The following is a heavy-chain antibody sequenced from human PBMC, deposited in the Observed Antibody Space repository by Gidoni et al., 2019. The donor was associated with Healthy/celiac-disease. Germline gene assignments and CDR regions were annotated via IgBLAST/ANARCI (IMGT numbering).Heavy chain of an antibody. V-gene: IGHV3-23*01. D-gene: IGHD2-21*01. CDR2: ISGSGGST. CDR1: GFTFSSYA. Sequence: EVQLLESGGGLVQPGGSLRLSCAASGFTFSSYAMSWVRQAPGQGLEWVSAISGSGGSTSYADSVKGRFTISRDNSKNTLYLQMNSLRAEDTAVYYCAKNDRPGGEPNFDYWGQGTLVTVSS. J-gene: IGHJ4*02. CDR3: AKNDRPGGEPNFDY.